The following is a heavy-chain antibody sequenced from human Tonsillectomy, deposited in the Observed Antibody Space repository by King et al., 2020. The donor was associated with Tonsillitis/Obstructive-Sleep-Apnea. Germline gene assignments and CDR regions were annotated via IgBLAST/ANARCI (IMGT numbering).Heavy chain of an antibody. J-gene: IGHJ4*02. CDR1: GFTFSSYA. CDR3: AKDPSRQHIVVVPSSDY. Sequence: VQLVESGGGLVQPGGSLRLSCAASGFTFSSYAMSWVRQAPGKGLEWVSAISGSGGSTYYADSVKGRFTISRDNSKNTLYLQMNSLIAEDTAVYYCAKDPSRQHIVVVPSSDYWGQGTLVTVSS. D-gene: IGHD2-21*01. CDR2: ISGSGGST. V-gene: IGHV3-23*04.